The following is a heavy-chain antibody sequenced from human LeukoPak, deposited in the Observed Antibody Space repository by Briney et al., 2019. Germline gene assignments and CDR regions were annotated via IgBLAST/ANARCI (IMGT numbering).Heavy chain of an antibody. D-gene: IGHD5-24*01. CDR1: GYTFTSYY. J-gene: IGHJ4*02. CDR3: ARDLRDGYSNYFDY. V-gene: IGHV1-46*01. CDR2: INPTGGST. Sequence: ASVKVSCKASGYTFTSYYMHWVRQAPGQGLEWMGLINPTGGSTGYAQKFQGRVTITADESTSTAYMELSSLRSEDTAVYYCARDLRDGYSNYFDYWGQGTLVTVSS.